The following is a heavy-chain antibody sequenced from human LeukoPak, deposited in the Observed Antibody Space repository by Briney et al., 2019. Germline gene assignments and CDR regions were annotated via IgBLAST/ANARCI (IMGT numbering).Heavy chain of an antibody. CDR3: ARDPTVTRTAEYFQH. J-gene: IGHJ1*01. V-gene: IGHV3-64*01. CDR2: ISSNGGST. Sequence: PGGSLRLSCAASGFTFSSYAMHWVRQAPGKGLEYVSAISSNGGSTYYANSVKGRFTISRDNSKNTLYLQMGSLRAEDMAVYYCARDPTVTRTAEYFQHWGQGTLVTVSS. D-gene: IGHD4-17*01. CDR1: GFTFSSYA.